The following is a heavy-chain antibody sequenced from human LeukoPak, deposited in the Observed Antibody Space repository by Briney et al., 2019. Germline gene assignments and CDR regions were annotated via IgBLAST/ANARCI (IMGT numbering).Heavy chain of an antibody. Sequence: GASVKVSCKASGYTFTGYYMHWVRQAPGQGLEWMGWINPNSGGTNYAQKFQGRVTMTRDTSISTAYMELSRLRSDDTAVYYCAREDIVVVPAAKSRWFDPWGQGTLVIVSS. J-gene: IGHJ5*02. CDR3: AREDIVVVPAAKSRWFDP. CDR1: GYTFTGYY. CDR2: INPNSGGT. D-gene: IGHD2-2*01. V-gene: IGHV1-2*02.